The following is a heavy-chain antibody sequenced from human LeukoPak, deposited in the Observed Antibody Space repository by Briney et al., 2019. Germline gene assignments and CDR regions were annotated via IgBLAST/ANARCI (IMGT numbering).Heavy chain of an antibody. V-gene: IGHV3-33*01. Sequence: GGSLRLSCAASGFTFSSYGMHWVRQAPGKGLEWVAVIWYDGSNKYYADSVKGRSTISRDDSKNTLYLQMNSLRAEDTAVYYCARDHSSGWEYFDYWGQGTLVTVSS. CDR2: IWYDGSNK. CDR1: GFTFSSYG. J-gene: IGHJ4*02. D-gene: IGHD6-19*01. CDR3: ARDHSSGWEYFDY.